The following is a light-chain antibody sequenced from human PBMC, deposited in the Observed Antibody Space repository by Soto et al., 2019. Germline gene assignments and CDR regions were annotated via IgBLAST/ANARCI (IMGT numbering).Light chain of an antibody. V-gene: IGKV2-28*01. CDR3: MECLQSHSK. CDR1: QSLLHSNGYNY. CDR2: WGS. Sequence: DIVMTQSPLSLPVTPGEPASISCRSSQSLLHSNGYNYLDWYLQKPGQSPQLLIYWGSNRASGVPDRVSGSGSGTYYTLKINRVEADDVGVYFCMECLQSHSKFCQGTKVEIK. J-gene: IGKJ1*01.